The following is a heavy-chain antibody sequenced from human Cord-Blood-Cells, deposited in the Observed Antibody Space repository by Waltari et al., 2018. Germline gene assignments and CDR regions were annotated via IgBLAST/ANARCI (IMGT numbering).Heavy chain of an antibody. Sequence: QVQLVQSGAEVKKPGASVKVSCKASGDTFTGYYMHWGRQAPGQGLGGMGWINPNRGGTNYEQKFQGRVTMTRDTSISTAYMELSRLRSDDTAGYYCARGGDSGPFDYWGQGTLVTVSS. CDR3: ARGGDSGPFDY. V-gene: IGHV1-2*02. J-gene: IGHJ4*02. CDR1: GDTFTGYY. CDR2: INPNRGGT. D-gene: IGHD5-12*01.